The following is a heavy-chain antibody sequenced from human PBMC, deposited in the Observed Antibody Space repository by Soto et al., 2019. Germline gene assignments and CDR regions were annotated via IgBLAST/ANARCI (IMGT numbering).Heavy chain of an antibody. CDR3: TTDRGIYYDSSGYSWGYYYYGMDV. CDR2: IKSKTDGGTT. V-gene: IGHV3-15*01. D-gene: IGHD3-22*01. Sequence: EVQLVESGGGLVKPGGSLRLSCAASGFTFSNAWMSWVRQAPGKGLEWVGRIKSKTDGGTTDYAAPVKGRFTISRDDSKNTLYLQMNSLKTEDTAVYYCTTDRGIYYDSSGYSWGYYYYGMDVWGKGTTVTVSS. CDR1: GFTFSNAW. J-gene: IGHJ6*04.